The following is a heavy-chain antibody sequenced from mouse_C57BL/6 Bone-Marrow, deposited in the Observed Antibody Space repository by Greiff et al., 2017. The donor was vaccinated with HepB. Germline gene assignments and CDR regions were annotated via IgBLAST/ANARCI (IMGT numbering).Heavy chain of an antibody. CDR2: IRSKSNNYAT. Sequence: EVMLVESGGGLVQPKGSLKLSCAASGFSFNTYAMNWVRQAPGKGLEWVARIRSKSNNYATYYADSVKDRFTISRDDSESMLYLQMNNLKTEDTAMYYCVRRGTYYGAMDYWGQGTSVTVSS. CDR3: VRRGTYYGAMDY. V-gene: IGHV10-1*01. J-gene: IGHJ4*01. D-gene: IGHD1-2*01. CDR1: GFSFNTYA.